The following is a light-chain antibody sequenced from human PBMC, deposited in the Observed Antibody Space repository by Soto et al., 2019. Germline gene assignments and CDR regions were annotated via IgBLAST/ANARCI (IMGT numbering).Light chain of an antibody. Sequence: DIQMTQSPSSLSASVGDRVTITCRASQSISSYLHWYQQKPGRAPKLLISVTSSSQSGVPSRFSGSASGTDSTLIISSLQPEDFATYYCQQSYNTPLTFGGGTKVDIK. J-gene: IGKJ4*01. CDR1: QSISSY. CDR2: VTS. V-gene: IGKV1-39*01. CDR3: QQSYNTPLT.